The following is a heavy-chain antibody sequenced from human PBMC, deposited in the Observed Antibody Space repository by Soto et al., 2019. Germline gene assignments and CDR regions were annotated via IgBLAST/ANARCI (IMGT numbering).Heavy chain of an antibody. Sequence: ASVKVSCKASGYTFTSYYMHWVRQAPGQGLEWMGIINPSGGSTSYAQKFQGRVTMTRDTSTSTVYMELSSLRSEDTAVYYCARDVARGYSGGWYPPGAVWFDPWGQGTLVTVSS. CDR3: ARDVARGYSGGWYPPGAVWFDP. CDR1: GYTFTSYY. D-gene: IGHD6-19*01. CDR2: INPSGGST. J-gene: IGHJ5*02. V-gene: IGHV1-46*01.